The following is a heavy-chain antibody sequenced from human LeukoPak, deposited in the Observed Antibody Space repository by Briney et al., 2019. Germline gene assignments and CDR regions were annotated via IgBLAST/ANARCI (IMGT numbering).Heavy chain of an antibody. V-gene: IGHV4-61*02. D-gene: IGHD5-18*01. Sequence: PSETLSLTCTVSGGSFSSPSHYWGWIRQPAGKGLEWIGRIYTSGSTNYNPSLKSRVTMSVDTSKNQFSLKLSSVTAADTAVYYCARDAQKDTATIYFDYWGQGTLVTVSS. J-gene: IGHJ4*02. CDR2: IYTSGST. CDR3: ARDAQKDTATIYFDY. CDR1: GGSFSSPSHY.